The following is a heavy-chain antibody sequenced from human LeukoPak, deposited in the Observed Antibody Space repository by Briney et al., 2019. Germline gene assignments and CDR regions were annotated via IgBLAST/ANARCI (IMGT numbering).Heavy chain of an antibody. V-gene: IGHV4-61*02. CDR3: ARLRITMVRGVIITVGMDV. CDR2: IYTSGST. D-gene: IGHD3-10*01. CDR1: GGSISSGSYY. Sequence: SETLSLTCTVSGGSISSGSYYWSRIRQPAGKGLEWIGRIYTSGSTNYNPSLKSRVTISVDTSKNQFSLKLSSVTAADTAVYYCARLRITMVRGVIITVGMDVWGQGTTVTVSS. J-gene: IGHJ6*02.